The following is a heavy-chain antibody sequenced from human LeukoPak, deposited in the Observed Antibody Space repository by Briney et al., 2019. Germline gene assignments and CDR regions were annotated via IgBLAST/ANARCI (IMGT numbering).Heavy chain of an antibody. CDR2: ISSSGSTI. J-gene: IGHJ4*02. D-gene: IGHD1-26*01. Sequence: GGSLRLSCAASGFTFSSYEMNWVRQAPGKGLEWVSYISSSGSTIYYADSVKGRLTISRDNAKNSLYLQMNSLRAEDTAVYYCARDRRGSSHYWGQGTLVTVSS. CDR3: ARDRRGSSHY. CDR1: GFTFSSYE. V-gene: IGHV3-48*03.